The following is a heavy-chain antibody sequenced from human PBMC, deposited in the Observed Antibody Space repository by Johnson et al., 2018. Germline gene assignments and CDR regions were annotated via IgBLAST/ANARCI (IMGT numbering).Heavy chain of an antibody. CDR1: RFMFTTYW. D-gene: IGHD2-2*01. V-gene: IGHV3-7*01. CDR2: INGDGNEK. Sequence: EVQLVESGGGLVPPGGSLRLSCTSSRFMFTTYWINWVRQAPGKGLEWVANINGDGNEKNYEDSVKARFTISKDNAKNSIYLQANSLRAQDTAVYFCARGRFCSNGRCYFASGGQGTLVTVSS. J-gene: IGHJ4*02. CDR3: ARGRFCSNGRCYFAS.